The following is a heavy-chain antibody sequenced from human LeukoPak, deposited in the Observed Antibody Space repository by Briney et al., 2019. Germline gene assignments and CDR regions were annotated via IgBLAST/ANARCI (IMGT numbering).Heavy chain of an antibody. J-gene: IGHJ4*02. D-gene: IGHD1-14*01. CDR1: GFTFSNFW. Sequence: GGSLRLSCAASGFTFSNFWMNWVRQAPGKGLEWVANIKQDGSEKYYVDSVKGRFTISRDNAKNSLYLQMNSLEAEDTAVYYCGTVFDHWGPGILVTVSS. V-gene: IGHV3-7*01. CDR3: GTVFDH. CDR2: IKQDGSEK.